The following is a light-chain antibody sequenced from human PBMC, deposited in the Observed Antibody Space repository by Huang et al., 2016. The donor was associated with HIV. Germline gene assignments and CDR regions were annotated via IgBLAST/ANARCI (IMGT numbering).Light chain of an antibody. CDR1: QSVRSS. CDR3: QQRANWPLT. CDR2: DTS. Sequence: EIVLTQSPATLSLSPGERATLSCRASQSVRSSLAWYQQKPGQTPRLLMYDTSIRATGIPGRSSGSGSGTDFTLTISSLEPEDSAIYYCQQRANWPLTFGQGTKLEIK. J-gene: IGKJ2*01. V-gene: IGKV3-11*01.